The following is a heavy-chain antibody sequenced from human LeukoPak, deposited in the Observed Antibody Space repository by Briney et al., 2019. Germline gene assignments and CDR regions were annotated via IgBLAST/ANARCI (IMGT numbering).Heavy chain of an antibody. J-gene: IGHJ4*02. CDR3: ATDPGLRERCFRH. CDR1: GYTLTELP. Sequence: ASVKVSCKVSGYTLTELPIHWVRQAPGKGLNWMGGFDPEAGETIYAQKFQGRVTMTEDTSTDTAYMELSSLRSEDTAVYYCATDPGLRERCFRHWGQGTLVTVSS. CDR2: FDPEAGET. D-gene: IGHD5-24*01. V-gene: IGHV1-24*01.